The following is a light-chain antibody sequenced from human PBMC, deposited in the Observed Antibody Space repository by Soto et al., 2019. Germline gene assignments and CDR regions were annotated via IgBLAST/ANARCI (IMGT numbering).Light chain of an antibody. J-gene: IGLJ2*01. Sequence: QSVLTQPASVSGSPGQSSTISCTGTSSDVGSYNLDSWYQQQPGKAPKLMIYEGHKRPSGVSNRFSGSNSGNTASLTISGLQAEDEDDYYCCSYAGSSTFGVVFGGGTKLTVL. V-gene: IGLV2-23*03. CDR2: EGH. CDR3: CSYAGSSTFGVV. CDR1: SSDVGSYNL.